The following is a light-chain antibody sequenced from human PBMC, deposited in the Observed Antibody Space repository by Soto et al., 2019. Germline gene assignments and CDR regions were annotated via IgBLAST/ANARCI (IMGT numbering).Light chain of an antibody. CDR1: QSISSN. J-gene: IGKJ1*01. CDR3: QQYNNWPRT. CDR2: GAS. V-gene: IGKV3-15*01. Sequence: IVLTQSPDTLSLSPGERATLSCRASQSISSNVAWYQQKPGQAPRLLIYGASTRATGIPARFSGSGSGTEFTLTISSLRSENFAVYYCQQYNNWPRTFGQGTKVDIK.